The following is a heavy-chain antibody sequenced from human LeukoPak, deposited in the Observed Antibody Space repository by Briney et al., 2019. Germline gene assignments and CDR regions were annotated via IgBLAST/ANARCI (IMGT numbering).Heavy chain of an antibody. CDR1: GGSISSGSYY. CDR2: IYTSGST. D-gene: IGHD6-19*01. CDR3: ARALYSSGWYVG. J-gene: IGHJ4*02. Sequence: SETLSLTCTVSGGSISSGSYYWSWIRQPAGKGLEWIGRIYTSGSTNYNPSLKSRVTISVDTSKNQFSLKLSSVTAADTAVYYCARALYSSGWYVGWGQGTLVTVSS. V-gene: IGHV4-61*02.